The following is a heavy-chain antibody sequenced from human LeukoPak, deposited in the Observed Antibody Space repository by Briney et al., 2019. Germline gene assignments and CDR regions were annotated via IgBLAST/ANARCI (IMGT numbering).Heavy chain of an antibody. CDR2: INHSGST. CDR1: GGSFSGYF. V-gene: IGHV4-34*01. J-gene: IGHJ5*02. CDR3: ARGLRYYVVPASRSDP. D-gene: IGHD2-2*01. Sequence: SETLSLTCAVYGGSFSGYFWSWIRQPPGKGLEWIGEINHSGSTNYNPSLKSRVTISVDASKNQFSLKLSSVTAAGTAVYYCARGLRYYVVPASRSDPWGQGTLVTVSS.